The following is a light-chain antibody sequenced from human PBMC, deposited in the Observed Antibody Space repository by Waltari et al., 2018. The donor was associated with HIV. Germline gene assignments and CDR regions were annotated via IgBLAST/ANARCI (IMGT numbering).Light chain of an antibody. V-gene: IGLV1-47*01. CDR2: RNN. CDR1: SSNIGSKY. J-gene: IGLJ2*01. CDR3: AAWDDSLL. Sequence: QSVLTQPPSASGTPGQRVTISCSGCSSNIGSKYVYWYQQLPVTATKLLIYRNNQRPSGVPDRFSGAKSVTSASLAISGLRSEDEADYYCAAWDDSLLFGGGTKLTVL.